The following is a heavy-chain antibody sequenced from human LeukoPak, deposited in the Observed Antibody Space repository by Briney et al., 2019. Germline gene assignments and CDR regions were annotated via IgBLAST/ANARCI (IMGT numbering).Heavy chain of an antibody. CDR2: IYYSGST. CDR3: ARDQALLNYGDYAYDAFDI. D-gene: IGHD4-17*01. Sequence: TSETLSLTRTVSGGSISSGGYYWRWIRQHPGKGLEWIGYIYYSGSTYYNPSLKSRVTISVDTSKNQFSLKLSSVTAADTAVYYCARDQALLNYGDYAYDAFDIWGQGTMVTVSS. CDR1: GGSISSGGYY. J-gene: IGHJ3*02. V-gene: IGHV4-31*03.